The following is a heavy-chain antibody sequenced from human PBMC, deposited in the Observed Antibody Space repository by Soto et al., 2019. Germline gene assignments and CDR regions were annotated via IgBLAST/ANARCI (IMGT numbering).Heavy chain of an antibody. J-gene: IGHJ5*02. CDR3: ARVASGSYDWFDP. Sequence: EVQLVESGGGLVQPGGSLRLSCAASKFTFSRYWMHWVRQTPGKGLMWVSRINTDGSRTTYGDSVKGRFTISRDNAKNTVFLDMNSLRAEDTAVYYCARVASGSYDWFDPWGQGTLVTVSS. CDR2: INTDGSRT. D-gene: IGHD1-26*01. CDR1: KFTFSRYW. V-gene: IGHV3-74*03.